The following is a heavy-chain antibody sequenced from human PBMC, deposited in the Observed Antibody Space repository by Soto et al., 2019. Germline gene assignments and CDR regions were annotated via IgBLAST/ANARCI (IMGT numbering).Heavy chain of an antibody. Sequence: VGSLRLSCAASGFTFSNAWMSWVRQAPGKGLEWVGRIKSKTDGGTTDYAAPVKGRFTISRDDSKNTLYLQMNSLKTEDTAVYYCTTDRYNWNYVGPHDAFDIWGQGTMVTVSS. CDR3: TTDRYNWNYVGPHDAFDI. CDR2: IKSKTDGGTT. D-gene: IGHD1-7*01. V-gene: IGHV3-15*01. CDR1: GFTFSNAW. J-gene: IGHJ3*02.